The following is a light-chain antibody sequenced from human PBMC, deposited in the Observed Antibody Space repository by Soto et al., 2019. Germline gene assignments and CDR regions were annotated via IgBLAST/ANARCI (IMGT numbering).Light chain of an antibody. CDR2: LGS. V-gene: IGKV2-28*01. CDR3: MQALQTPYT. J-gene: IGKJ2*01. Sequence: DIVMTQSPLSLPVTPGEPASLSCRSSQSLLHSNGYNYLDWYLQKPGQSPQLLIYLGSHRASGVPDRVSGSGSGKYFTLKISRVAAEYVGFYYCMQALQTPYTFGQGTKLEIK. CDR1: QSLLHSNGYNY.